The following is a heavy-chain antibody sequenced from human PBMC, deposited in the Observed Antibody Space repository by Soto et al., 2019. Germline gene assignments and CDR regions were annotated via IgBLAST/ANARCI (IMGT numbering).Heavy chain of an antibody. CDR1: GYTLTELS. CDR3: ATVNYSNYPNSFDP. CDR2: FDPEDGET. D-gene: IGHD4-4*01. V-gene: IGHV1-24*01. Sequence: GASVKVSCKVSGYTLTELSMHWVRQAPGKGLEWMGGFDPEDGETIYAQKFQGRVTMTEDTSTDTAYMELSSLRSEDTAVYYCATVNYSNYPNSFDPWGHGTLVTVS. J-gene: IGHJ5*02.